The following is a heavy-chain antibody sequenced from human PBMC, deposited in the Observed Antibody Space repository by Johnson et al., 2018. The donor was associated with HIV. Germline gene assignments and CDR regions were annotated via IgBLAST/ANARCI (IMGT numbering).Heavy chain of an antibody. J-gene: IGHJ3*02. Sequence: VQLVESGGGLVQPGRSLRLSCAASGFTFDDYAMHWVRQAPGKGLEWVSGISWNSGSIYYADSVKGRFTISRDNAKNSLYLQMNSLRAEDTAVYYCASYSSSDAFDIWGQGTMVTVSS. CDR1: GFTFDDYA. CDR3: ASYSSSDAFDI. D-gene: IGHD6-6*01. CDR2: ISWNSGSI. V-gene: IGHV3-9*01.